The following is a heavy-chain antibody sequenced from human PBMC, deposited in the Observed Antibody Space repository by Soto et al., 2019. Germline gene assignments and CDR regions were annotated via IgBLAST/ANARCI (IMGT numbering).Heavy chain of an antibody. Sequence: EVDLVESGGDLVQPGGSLRLSCEASGLTLSSYWMNWVRQAPGKGLERVAIIKKDGSERHYVDSVKGRFTISRDNARNSLYLHMNDPRAEDTAVYYCAAGIGYLFDYWGRGTLVTVSS. CDR3: AAGIGYLFDY. CDR1: GLTLSSYW. D-gene: IGHD5-12*01. V-gene: IGHV3-7*03. J-gene: IGHJ4*02. CDR2: IKKDGSER.